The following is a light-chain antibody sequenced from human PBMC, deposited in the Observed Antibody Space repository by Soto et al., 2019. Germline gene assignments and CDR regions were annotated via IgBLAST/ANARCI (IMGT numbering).Light chain of an antibody. J-gene: IGLJ3*02. CDR2: EVS. Sequence: QSALTQPPSAPGSPGQSVTISCTGTSSDVGDFNYVSWYQQHPGKAPKLLIYEVSKRPSGVPDSFSGSKSGNTASLTVSGLQAEDEADYCCSSYAGSNILMFGGGTKLTVL. CDR1: SSDVGDFNY. V-gene: IGLV2-8*01. CDR3: SSYAGSNILM.